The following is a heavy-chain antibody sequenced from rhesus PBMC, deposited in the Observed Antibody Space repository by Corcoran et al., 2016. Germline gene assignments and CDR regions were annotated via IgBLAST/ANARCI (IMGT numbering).Heavy chain of an antibody. CDR2: IKYDGSAK. J-gene: IGHJ1*01. CDR3: VGSFEYFEF. CDR1: GFTFSSTR. V-gene: IGHV3S35*01. Sequence: EVQLVESGGGLVQPGGSLRLSCAASGFTFSSTRMNWIRQAPGKRLEWVADIKYDGSAKYYVDSVKGRFTITRDNAKNSLYLQMNSLRAEDTAVYYCVGSFEYFEFWGQGALVTVSS.